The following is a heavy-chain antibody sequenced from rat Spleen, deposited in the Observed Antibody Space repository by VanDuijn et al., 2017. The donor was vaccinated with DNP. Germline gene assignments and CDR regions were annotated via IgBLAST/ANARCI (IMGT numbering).Heavy chain of an antibody. Sequence: EVQLVESGGGLVQPGRSLKLSCAASGFTFSDYAMAWVRQSPKKGLEWVATIIYNGGTTYYRDSVKGRFTISRDNAGNTVYLQMNSLRSEDTATYYCSRGSSGFAYWGQGTLVTVSS. CDR3: SRGSSGFAY. CDR2: IIYNGGTT. CDR1: GFTFSDYA. V-gene: IGHV5-17*01. J-gene: IGHJ3*01. D-gene: IGHD3-2*01.